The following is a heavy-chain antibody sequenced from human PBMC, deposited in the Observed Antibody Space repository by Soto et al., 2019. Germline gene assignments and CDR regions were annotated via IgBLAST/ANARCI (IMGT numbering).Heavy chain of an antibody. V-gene: IGHV3-9*01. D-gene: IGHD3-10*01. CDR2: ISWNSGSI. CDR3: AKDRYDYYGSGSYYGMDV. CDR1: GFDFDDYA. Sequence: GGSLRLSCVASGFDFDDYAMHWVRQAPGKGPEWVAAISWNSGSIGYADSVKGRSTISRDNVKNSLYLQMNSLGAEDTALYYCAKDRYDYYGSGSYYGMDVWGQGTTVTVSS. J-gene: IGHJ6*02.